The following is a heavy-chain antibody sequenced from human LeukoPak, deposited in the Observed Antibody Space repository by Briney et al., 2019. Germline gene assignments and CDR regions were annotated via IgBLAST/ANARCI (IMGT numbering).Heavy chain of an antibody. Sequence: SQTLSLTCAVSGGSISSGGYSWSWIRQPPGKGLEWIGEINHSGSTNYNPSLKSRVTISVDTSKNQFSLKLSSVTAADTAVYYCARGGVGDWGQGTLVTVSS. D-gene: IGHD2-15*01. V-gene: IGHV4-30-2*01. J-gene: IGHJ4*02. CDR3: ARGGVGD. CDR2: INHSGST. CDR1: GGSISSGGYS.